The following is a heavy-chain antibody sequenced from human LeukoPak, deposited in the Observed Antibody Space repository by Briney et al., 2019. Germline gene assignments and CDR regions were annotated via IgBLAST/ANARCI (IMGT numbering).Heavy chain of an antibody. V-gene: IGHV4-59*01. D-gene: IGHD3-3*01. CDR1: GGSISSYY. J-gene: IGHJ3*02. CDR2: IYYSGST. Sequence: SETPSLTCTVSGGSISSYYWSWIRQPPGKGLEWIGYIYYSGSTNYNPSLKSRVTIAVDTSKNQFSLKLSSVTAADTAVYYCARSDAPRPYDFSHAFDIWGQGTMVTVSS. CDR3: ARSDAPRPYDFSHAFDI.